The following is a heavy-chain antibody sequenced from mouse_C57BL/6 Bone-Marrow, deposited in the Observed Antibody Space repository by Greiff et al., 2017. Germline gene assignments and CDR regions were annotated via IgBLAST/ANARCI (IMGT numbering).Heavy chain of an antibody. D-gene: IGHD1-1*01. V-gene: IGHV1-75*01. J-gene: IGHJ1*03. CDR1: GYTFTDYY. Sequence: VQLVESGPELVKPGASVKISCKASGYTFTDYYINWVKQRPGQGLEWIGWIFPGSGSTYYNEKFKGKATLTVDKSSSTAYMLLSSLTSEDSAVYCCARGGGSSYDWYFDVWGTGTTVTVSS. CDR2: IFPGSGST. CDR3: ARGGGSSYDWYFDV.